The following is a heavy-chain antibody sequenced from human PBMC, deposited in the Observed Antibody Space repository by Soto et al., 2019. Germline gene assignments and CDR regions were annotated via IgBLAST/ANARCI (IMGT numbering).Heavy chain of an antibody. CDR2: IIPIFGTT. J-gene: IGHJ5*02. CDR3: ARDRTDSGYYTNWLDP. D-gene: IGHD3-22*01. CDR1: GGTFGSDA. V-gene: IGHV1-69*06. Sequence: SVKVSCKASGGTFGSDAITWVRQAPGQGLEWVGRIIPIFGTTNYAQNLQGRVTISAGKSTLTSYMELHNLTSDDTALYYCARDRTDSGYYTNWLDPWGQGTQVTVSS.